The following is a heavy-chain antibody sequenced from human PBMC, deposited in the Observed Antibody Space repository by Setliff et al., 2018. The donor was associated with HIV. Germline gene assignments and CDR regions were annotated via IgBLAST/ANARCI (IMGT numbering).Heavy chain of an antibody. Sequence: GGSLRLSCAASGFTFSSYWMSWVRQAPGKGLEWVANIKQDGSEKYYVDSVKGRFTISRDNAKNSLYLQMNSLRAEDTAVYYCARDFSLWYYYDSSGYLDYWGQGTLVTVSS. V-gene: IGHV3-7*01. D-gene: IGHD3-22*01. CDR1: GFTFSSYW. J-gene: IGHJ4*02. CDR2: IKQDGSEK. CDR3: ARDFSLWYYYDSSGYLDY.